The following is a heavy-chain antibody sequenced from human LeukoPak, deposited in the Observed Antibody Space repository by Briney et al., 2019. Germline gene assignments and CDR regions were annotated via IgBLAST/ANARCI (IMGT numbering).Heavy chain of an antibody. CDR2: INHSGST. D-gene: IGHD3-16*01. Sequence: SETLSLTCAVYGGSFSGHYWSWIRQPPGKGLEWIGEINHSGSTNYNPSLKSRVTISVDTSKNQFSLKLSSVTAADTAVYYCARGVSYDYIWGSYSKIKYYFDYWGQGTLVTVSS. J-gene: IGHJ4*02. CDR3: ARGVSYDYIWGSYSKIKYYFDY. CDR1: GGSFSGHY. V-gene: IGHV4-34*01.